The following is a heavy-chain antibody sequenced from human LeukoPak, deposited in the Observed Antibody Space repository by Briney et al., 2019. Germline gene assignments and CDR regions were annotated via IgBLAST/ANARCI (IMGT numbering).Heavy chain of an antibody. D-gene: IGHD1-26*01. CDR1: GGSISSYY. J-gene: IGHJ3*02. V-gene: IGHV4-59*01. CDR2: IYYSGST. Sequence: PSETLSLTCTVSGGSISSYYWSWIRQPPGKGLEWIGYIYYSGSTNYNPSLKSRVTISVDTSKNQFSLKLSSVTAADTAVYYCARDLDYSRSYSDAFDIWGQGTMVTVSS. CDR3: ARDLDYSRSYSDAFDI.